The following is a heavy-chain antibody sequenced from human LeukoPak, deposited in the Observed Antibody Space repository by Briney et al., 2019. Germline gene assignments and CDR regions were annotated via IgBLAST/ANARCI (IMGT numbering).Heavy chain of an antibody. CDR2: INPSGGST. J-gene: IGHJ4*02. D-gene: IGHD2-2*01. CDR1: GYTFASYY. V-gene: IGHV1-46*01. Sequence: ASVKVSCKASGYTFASYYMHWVRQAPGQGLEWMGIINPSGGSTSYAQKFQGRVTVTRDTSTSTVYMELSSLRSEDTAVYYCARPNHCSSTSCYAFPLGYWGQGTLVTVSS. CDR3: ARPNHCSSTSCYAFPLGY.